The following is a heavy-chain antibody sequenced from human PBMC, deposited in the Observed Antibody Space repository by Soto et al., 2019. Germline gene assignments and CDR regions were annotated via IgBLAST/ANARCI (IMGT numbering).Heavy chain of an antibody. Sequence: PGGSLRLSCTASGFTFGDYAMSWFRQAPGKGLEWVGFIRSKAYGGTTEYAASVKGRLTISRNDSKSIAYLQINSLKTEDTAVYYCTGTGSGSYYNYYYYYGMDVWGQGTTVTVSS. CDR2: IRSKAYGGTT. J-gene: IGHJ6*02. D-gene: IGHD3-10*01. CDR1: GFTFGDYA. V-gene: IGHV3-49*03. CDR3: TGTGSGSYYNYYYYYGMDV.